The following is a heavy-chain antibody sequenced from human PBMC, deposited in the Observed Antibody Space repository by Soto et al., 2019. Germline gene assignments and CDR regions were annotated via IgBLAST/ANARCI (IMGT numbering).Heavy chain of an antibody. V-gene: IGHV1-18*01. CDR2: INPYNGDT. D-gene: IGHD3-3*02. CDR1: GYSFTSYG. Sequence: QVQVVQSGAEVKKPGASMKVSCKASGYSFTSYGISWVRQAPGQGLEWMGWINPYNGDTNYEQKLQGRVTMTTDTSTGTAYMELRSLRSDDTAVYYCARHFWSGYHDYWGQGTLVTVSS. J-gene: IGHJ4*02. CDR3: ARHFWSGYHDY.